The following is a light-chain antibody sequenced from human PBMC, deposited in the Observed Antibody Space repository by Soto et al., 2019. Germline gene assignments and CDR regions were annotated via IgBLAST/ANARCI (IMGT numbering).Light chain of an antibody. V-gene: IGLV2-23*01. CDR2: EGS. CDR3: CSYAGSSTYVV. CDR1: SSDVGSYNL. J-gene: IGLJ2*01. Sequence: SLLTQPASVSGSPGQSITISNTGTSSDVGSYNLVSWYQQHPGKAPKLMIYEGSKRPSGVSNRFSGSKSGNTASLTISGLQAEDEADYYCCSYAGSSTYVVFGGGTKVTVL.